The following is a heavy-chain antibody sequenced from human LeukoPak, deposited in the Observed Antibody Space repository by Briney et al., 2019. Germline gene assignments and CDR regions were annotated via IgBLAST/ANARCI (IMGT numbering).Heavy chain of an antibody. CDR1: GFTFSSYG. CDR3: ARDPSLYYDFWSGPRDNWFDP. D-gene: IGHD3-3*01. CDR2: IWYDGSNK. V-gene: IGHV3-33*01. Sequence: GGSLRLSCAASGFTFSSYGMHWVRQAPGKGLEWVAVIWYDGSNKYYADSVKGRFTISRDNSKNTLYLQMNSLRAEDTAVYYCARDPSLYYDFWSGPRDNWFDPWGQGTLVTVSS. J-gene: IGHJ5*02.